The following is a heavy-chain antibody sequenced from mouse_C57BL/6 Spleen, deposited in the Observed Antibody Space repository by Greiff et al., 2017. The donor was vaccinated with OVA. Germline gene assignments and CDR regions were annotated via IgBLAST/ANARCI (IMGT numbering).Heavy chain of an antibody. J-gene: IGHJ2*01. Sequence: VQLQQSGTVLARPGASVKMSCKTSGYTFTSYWMHWVKQRPGQGLEWIGAIYPGNSDTSYNQKFKGKAKLTAVTSASTAYMELSSLTNEDSAVYYCTRSPSYGNYGGGFDYWGQGTTLTVSS. CDR1: GYTFTSYW. V-gene: IGHV1-5*01. CDR2: IYPGNSDT. CDR3: TRSPSYGNYGGGFDY. D-gene: IGHD2-10*01.